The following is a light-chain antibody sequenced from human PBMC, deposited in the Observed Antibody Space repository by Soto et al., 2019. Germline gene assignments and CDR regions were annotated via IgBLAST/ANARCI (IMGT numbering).Light chain of an antibody. CDR2: LGS. CDR3: MQALQTPLT. V-gene: IGKV2-28*01. J-gene: IGKJ4*01. Sequence: DLVMTQSPLSLPVTPGEPASISCRSSQSLLHSNGYNYLDWYLQKPGQSPQLLIYLGSNRASGVPDRFSGSGSGTDFTLNISRVEAEDVWVYYCMQALQTPLTFGGGTKVEIK. CDR1: QSLLHSNGYNY.